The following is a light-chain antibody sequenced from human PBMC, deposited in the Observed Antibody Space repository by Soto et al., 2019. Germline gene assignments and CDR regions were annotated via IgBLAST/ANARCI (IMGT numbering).Light chain of an antibody. J-gene: IGKJ1*01. CDR2: GAS. CDR1: QRVSTNS. CDR3: LQDINYPWT. V-gene: IGKV3-20*01. Sequence: EIVLTQSPDTLSLSPGERATLSCRASQRVSTNSLAWYQQKPGQAPRPLIYGASSRATGTPDRFSGSGSGTDFTLAISSLQPEDSATYYCLQDINYPWTFGQGTKVDIK.